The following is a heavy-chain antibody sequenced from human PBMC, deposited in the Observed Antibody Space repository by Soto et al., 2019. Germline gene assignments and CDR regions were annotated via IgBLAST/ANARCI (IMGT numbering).Heavy chain of an antibody. V-gene: IGHV5-51*01. CDR1: GYSFTDHW. D-gene: IGHD4-17*01. CDR2: IYPGDSDV. Sequence: GESLKISCKASGYSFTDHWIGWVRQVPGKGLEWMGVIYPGDSDVRSRPSDQGQVTISADTSITTAYLQWNSLKTSDTAIYYCARRYGGIYFDFWGQGTLVTVSS. CDR3: ARRYGGIYFDF. J-gene: IGHJ4*02.